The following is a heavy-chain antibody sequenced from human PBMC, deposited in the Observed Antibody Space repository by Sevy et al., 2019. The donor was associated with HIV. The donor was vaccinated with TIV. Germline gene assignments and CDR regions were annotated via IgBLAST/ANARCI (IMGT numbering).Heavy chain of an antibody. D-gene: IGHD1-26*01. CDR3: ARAPSGSQGPGQYFHH. Sequence: ASVKVSCKASGYTFTNYHITWVRQAPGQGLEWMARITPNNGDTNYAQRLQGRVTMTTDTSTSIVYMELRSLRSDDTAVYYCARAPSGSQGPGQYFHHWGQGTLVTVSS. J-gene: IGHJ1*01. CDR2: ITPNNGDT. V-gene: IGHV1-18*01. CDR1: GYTFTNYH.